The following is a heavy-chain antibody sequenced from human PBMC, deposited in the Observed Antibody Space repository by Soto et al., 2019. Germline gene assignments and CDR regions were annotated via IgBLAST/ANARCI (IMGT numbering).Heavy chain of an antibody. J-gene: IGHJ5*02. CDR3: AREEYRQLDH. CDR1: GYTFTNYG. Sequence: QVPLVQSGAEVKKPGASVKVSCKASGYTFTNYGISWVRQAPGQGLEWMGWISTNSGHTDYAQYLRGRVTMTTDTSTTTAYMELRSLRSDDTAVYYCAREEYRQLDHWGQGTLVTVSS. CDR2: ISTNSGHT. V-gene: IGHV1-18*04. D-gene: IGHD3-16*02.